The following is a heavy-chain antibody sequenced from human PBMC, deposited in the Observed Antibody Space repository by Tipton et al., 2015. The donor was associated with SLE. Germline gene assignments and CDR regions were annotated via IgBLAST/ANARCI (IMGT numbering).Heavy chain of an antibody. CDR3: ARLPLGLMVYVKGYFDL. V-gene: IGHV4-34*01. Sequence: GLVKPSETLSLTCAVYGGSFSGYYWSWIRQPPGKGLEWIGEINHSGSTNYNPSLKSRVTISVDTSKNQFSLKLSSVTAADTAVYYCARLPLGLMVYVKGYFDLWGRGTLVTVSS. D-gene: IGHD2-8*01. CDR1: GGSFSGYY. CDR2: INHSGST. J-gene: IGHJ2*01.